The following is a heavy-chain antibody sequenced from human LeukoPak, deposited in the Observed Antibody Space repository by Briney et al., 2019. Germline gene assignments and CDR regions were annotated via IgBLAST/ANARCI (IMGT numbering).Heavy chain of an antibody. Sequence: GGSLRLSCAASGFTFSDYYMSWIRQAPGKGLEWVSYISSSGSTIYYADSVKGRFTISRDNAKNSLYLQMNSLRAEDAAMYYCARDLVVAGTYGFGNWGQGTLVTVSS. J-gene: IGHJ4*02. CDR2: ISSSGSTI. CDR3: ARDLVVAGTYGFGN. V-gene: IGHV3-11*04. CDR1: GFTFSDYY. D-gene: IGHD2-15*01.